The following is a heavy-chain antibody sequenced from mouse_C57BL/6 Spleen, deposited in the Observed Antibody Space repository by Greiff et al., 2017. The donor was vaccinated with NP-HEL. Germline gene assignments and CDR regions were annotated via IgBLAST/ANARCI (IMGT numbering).Heavy chain of an antibody. CDR1: GFTFSSYG. CDR3: AREEFAY. J-gene: IGHJ3*01. CDR2: ISSGGSYT. V-gene: IGHV5-6*01. Sequence: EVKLVESGGDLVKPGGSLKLSCAASGFTFSSYGMSWVRQTPDKRLEWVATISSGGSYTYYPDSVKGRFTISRDNAKNTLYLQMSRLKAEDTAMYYCAREEFAYWGQGTLVTVSA.